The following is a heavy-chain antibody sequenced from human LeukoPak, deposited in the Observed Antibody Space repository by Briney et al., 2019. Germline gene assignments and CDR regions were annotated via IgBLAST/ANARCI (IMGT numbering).Heavy chain of an antibody. CDR1: GCSFIDYY. D-gene: IGHD4-17*01. J-gene: IGHJ3*01. CDR2: IDPKSGNT. Sequence: ASVKVSCKASGCSFIDYYIRWVRQAPGQGLEWMEWIDPKSGNTNYAQKFQGRVTMTRDTSITTAYMELSRLKSDDTAVYYCARDQVTDYVALWGQGTMVTVSS. V-gene: IGHV1-2*02. CDR3: ARDQVTDYVAL.